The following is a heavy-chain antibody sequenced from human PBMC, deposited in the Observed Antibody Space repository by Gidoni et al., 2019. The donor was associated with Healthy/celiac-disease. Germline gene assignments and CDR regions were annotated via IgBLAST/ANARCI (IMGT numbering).Heavy chain of an antibody. Sequence: QLQLQESGPGLVKPSETLSLTCPVSGGSLSSSNYYWGWIRQPPGKGLVCIGSIYYSGSTYYNPSLKSRVTISVDTSKNQFSLKLSSVTAADTAVYYCSRRRYYDSSGYYAGDWFDPWGQGTLVTVSS. J-gene: IGHJ5*02. V-gene: IGHV4-39*01. CDR2: IYYSGST. CDR3: SRRRYYDSSGYYAGDWFDP. D-gene: IGHD3-22*01. CDR1: GGSLSSSNYY.